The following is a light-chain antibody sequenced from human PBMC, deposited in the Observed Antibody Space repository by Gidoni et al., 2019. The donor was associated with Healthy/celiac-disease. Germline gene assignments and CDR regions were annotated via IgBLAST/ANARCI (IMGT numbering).Light chain of an antibody. CDR2: AAS. CDR1: QSISSY. J-gene: IGKJ4*01. V-gene: IGKV1-39*01. Sequence: DIQMTQSPSSLSASVGERVTITCRASQSISSYLNWYQQKPGKAPKLLIYAASSLQSGVPSRFSGSGSWTDFTLTISSLQPEDFATYYCQQSYSTPFTFGGGTKVEIK. CDR3: QQSYSTPFT.